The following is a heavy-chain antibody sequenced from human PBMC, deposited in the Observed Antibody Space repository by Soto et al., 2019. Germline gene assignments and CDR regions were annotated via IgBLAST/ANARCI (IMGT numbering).Heavy chain of an antibody. Sequence: PGESLKISCKGSGYSFTSYWIGWVRQMPGKGLEWMGIIYPGDSDTRYSPSFQGQVTISADKSINTAYLQWSSLKASDTALYYCARLGIAAAGTFGFDYWGQGTLVTVSS. V-gene: IGHV5-51*01. D-gene: IGHD6-13*01. J-gene: IGHJ4*02. CDR1: GYSFTSYW. CDR2: IYPGDSDT. CDR3: ARLGIAAAGTFGFDY.